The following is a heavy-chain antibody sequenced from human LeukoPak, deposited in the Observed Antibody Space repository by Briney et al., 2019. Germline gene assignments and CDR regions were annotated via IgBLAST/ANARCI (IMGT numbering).Heavy chain of an antibody. V-gene: IGHV3-48*02. J-gene: IGHJ5*02. D-gene: IGHD3-22*01. CDR2: ISSSSSTI. Sequence: AGGSLRLSCAASGFTLSSYSMNWVRQAPGKGLERVSYISSSSSTIYYADSVKGRFTISRDNAKNSLYLQMNSLRDEDTAVYYCARDKGEYYYDRKSGWFDPWGQGTLVTVSS. CDR3: ARDKGEYYYDRKSGWFDP. CDR1: GFTLSSYS.